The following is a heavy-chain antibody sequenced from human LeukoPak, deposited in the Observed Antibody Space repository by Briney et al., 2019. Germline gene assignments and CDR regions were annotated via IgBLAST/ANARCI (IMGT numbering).Heavy chain of an antibody. V-gene: IGHV3-9*03. Sequence: PGGSLRLSCAASGFTFDDYAMHWVRQAPGKGLEWVSGISWNSGSIGYADSVKGRFTISRDNAKNSLYLQMNSLRAEDMALYYCAKASGYSGYGDYFDYWGQGTLVTVSS. CDR1: GFTFDDYA. J-gene: IGHJ4*02. D-gene: IGHD5-12*01. CDR3: AKASGYSGYGDYFDY. CDR2: ISWNSGSI.